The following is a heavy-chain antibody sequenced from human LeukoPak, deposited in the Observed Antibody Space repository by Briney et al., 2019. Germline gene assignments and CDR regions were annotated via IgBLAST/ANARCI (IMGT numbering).Heavy chain of an antibody. D-gene: IGHD4-17*01. CDR3: ARGIGTTVTPRFDY. CDR1: GGSINSYY. J-gene: IGHJ4*01. Sequence: SETLSLTCTVSGGSINSYYWSWIRQPPGKGLEWIGYIYDSGSTNYNPSLKSRVTISVDTSKNQFSLKLSSVTAADTAVYYCARGIGTTVTPRFDYWGHGTLVTVSS. CDR2: IYDSGST. V-gene: IGHV4-59*12.